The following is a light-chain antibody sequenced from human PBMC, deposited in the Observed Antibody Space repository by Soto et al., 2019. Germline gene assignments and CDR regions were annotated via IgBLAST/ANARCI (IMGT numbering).Light chain of an antibody. V-gene: IGKV3-15*01. CDR3: RQYNNCSPCT. CDR1: QSVSRN. Sequence: ELVMTKSPAALSVSPGARATLSCRASQSVSRNLDWYQQKPGQAPTILIYGASTRATGIPASFSGSGSGTEVTPTISSMQSEDFAVYYCRQYNNCSPCTFGQGTKLEIK. CDR2: GAS. J-gene: IGKJ1*01.